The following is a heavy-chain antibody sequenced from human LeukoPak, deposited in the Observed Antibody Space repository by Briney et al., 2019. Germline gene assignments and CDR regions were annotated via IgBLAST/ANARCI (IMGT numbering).Heavy chain of an antibody. V-gene: IGHV1-18*01. CDR1: GYTFASYG. D-gene: IGHD3-22*01. Sequence: GASVKVSCKASGYTFASYGISWVRQAPGQGLEWMGWISAYNGNTNYAQKLQGRVTMTTDTSTSTAYMELSRLRSDDTAVYYCARGGTAGYYYDSSSYNWGQGTLVTVSS. J-gene: IGHJ4*02. CDR2: ISAYNGNT. CDR3: ARGGTAGYYYDSSSYN.